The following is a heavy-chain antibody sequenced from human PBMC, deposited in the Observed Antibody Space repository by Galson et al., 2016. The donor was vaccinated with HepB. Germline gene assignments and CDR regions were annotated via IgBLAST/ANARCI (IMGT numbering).Heavy chain of an antibody. J-gene: IGHJ4*02. CDR3: VRGLMAAPGTDY. D-gene: IGHD6-13*01. CDR1: RFTFSNYW. CDR2: ITNDGSGT. V-gene: IGHV3-74*01. Sequence: SLRLSCAASRFTFSNYWMHWVRQAPGKGLVWVSDITNDGSGTRYADSVRGRFTIFRDNAKNTLYLQMNSLRAEDTAVYYCVRGLMAAPGTDYWGQGTLVTVSS.